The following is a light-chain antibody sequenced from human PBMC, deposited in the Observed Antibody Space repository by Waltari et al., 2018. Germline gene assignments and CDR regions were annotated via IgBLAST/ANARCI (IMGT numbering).Light chain of an antibody. CDR1: SSNIESNH. CDR2: SNN. V-gene: IGLV1-44*01. CDR3: AVWDDSLSGVV. J-gene: IGLJ2*01. Sequence: QSVLTQAPSASGTPGRRVTISCSGSSSNIESNHVNWYQQLPGTAPKLLIYSNNQRPSGVPDRFSGSKSGTSASLAISGLQSEDEAEHSCAVWDDSLSGVVFGGGTKLTVL.